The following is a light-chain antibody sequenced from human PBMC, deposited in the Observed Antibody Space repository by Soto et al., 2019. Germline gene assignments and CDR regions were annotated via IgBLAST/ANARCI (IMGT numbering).Light chain of an antibody. CDR3: QQYETYPLT. CDR1: QNINTW. J-gene: IGKJ4*01. CDR2: KAS. V-gene: IGKV1-5*03. Sequence: DIQMTQSPSTLSAYVGDRVTITCRASQNINTWLAWYQQKPGKAPYLLIYKASNLQSGVPSRFSGSASGTEFTLTISSLQPDDIATYYCQQYETYPLTYGGGTKVEI.